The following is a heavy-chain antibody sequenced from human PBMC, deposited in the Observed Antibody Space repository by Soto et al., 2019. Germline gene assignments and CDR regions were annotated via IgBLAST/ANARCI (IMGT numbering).Heavy chain of an antibody. V-gene: IGHV1-3*01. CDR3: AGGPGTGMDV. D-gene: IGHD1-1*01. J-gene: IGHJ6*02. Sequence: ASVKVSCKASGYTFTSYGISWVRQAPGQGLEWMGWINAGNGNTKYSQKFQGRVTITRDTSASTAYMELSSLRSEDTAVYYCAGGPGTGMDVWGQGTTVTVSS. CDR1: GYTFTSYG. CDR2: INAGNGNT.